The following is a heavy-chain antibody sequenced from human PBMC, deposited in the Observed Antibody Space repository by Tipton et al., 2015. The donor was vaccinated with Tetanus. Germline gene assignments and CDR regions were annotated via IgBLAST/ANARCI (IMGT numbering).Heavy chain of an antibody. CDR3: ARAGNGCYPTGLYLHH. CDR1: GFPFRSYG. V-gene: IGHV3-30*03. D-gene: IGHD4/OR15-4a*01. J-gene: IGHJ1*01. CDR2: ISYDGSNT. Sequence: SLRLSCAASGFPFRSYGFHWVRQAPGRGLEWVAHISYDGSNTHYADSVKGRFTVSRDNSKNTLFVQMNSLRAEDTAVYYCARAGNGCYPTGLYLHHWGQGTLVIVSS.